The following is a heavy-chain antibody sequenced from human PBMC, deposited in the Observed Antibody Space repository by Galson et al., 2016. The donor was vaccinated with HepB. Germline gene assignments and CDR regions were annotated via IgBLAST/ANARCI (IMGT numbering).Heavy chain of an antibody. CDR1: GFTFSRFW. V-gene: IGHV3-7*03. CDR3: AISSDWAFDF. CDR2: VNQAGSGK. J-gene: IGHJ4*02. D-gene: IGHD6-19*01. Sequence: SLRLSCAASGFTFSRFWMSWVRQAPGQGLEWVANVNQAGSGKYYVDSVKGRFTIARDNAKNSLSLQINSLRAEDTAVYYCAISSDWAFDFRGQGTLVTVSS.